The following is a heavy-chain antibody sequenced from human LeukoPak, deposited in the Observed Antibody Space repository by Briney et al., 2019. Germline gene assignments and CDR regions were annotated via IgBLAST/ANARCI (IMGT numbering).Heavy chain of an antibody. V-gene: IGHV3-33*08. CDR2: IWYDGSNK. J-gene: IGHJ4*02. D-gene: IGHD3-10*01. CDR3: ATHSTITMVRGARDY. CDR1: GFSFSTYC. Sequence: GGSLRLSCAASGFSFSTYCMHWVRQAPGKGLEWVAVIWYDGSNKYYADSVKGRFTISRDNSKNTLYLQMNSLRAEDTAVYYCATHSTITMVRGARDYWGQGTLVTVSS.